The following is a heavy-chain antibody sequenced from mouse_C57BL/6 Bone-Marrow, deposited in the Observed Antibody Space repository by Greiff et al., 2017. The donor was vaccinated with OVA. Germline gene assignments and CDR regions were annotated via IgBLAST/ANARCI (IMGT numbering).Heavy chain of an antibody. CDR3: ARDPYYGTYFDY. V-gene: IGHV3-6*01. D-gene: IGHD1-1*01. CDR2: ISYDGSN. J-gene: IGHJ2*01. CDR1: GYSITSGYY. Sequence: EVQLQQSGPGLVKPSQSLSLTCSVTGYSITSGYYWNWIRQFPGNKLEWMGYISYDGSNNYNPSLKNRISITRDTSKNQFFLKLNSVTTEDTATYYCARDPYYGTYFDYWGQGTTLTVSS.